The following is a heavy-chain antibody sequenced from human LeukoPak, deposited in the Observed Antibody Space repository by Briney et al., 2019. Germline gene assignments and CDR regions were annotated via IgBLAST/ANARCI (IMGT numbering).Heavy chain of an antibody. CDR1: GGSFSGYY. J-gene: IGHJ4*02. CDR3: AMVEYWIIGLGYVVDY. V-gene: IGHV4-34*01. CDR2: INHSGST. D-gene: IGHD2/OR15-2a*01. Sequence: SETLSLTCAVYGGSFSGYYWSWIRQPPGKGLEWIGEINHSGSTNYNPSLKSRVTISVDTSKNQFSLKLSPVTAADTAVYYFAMVEYWIIGLGYVVDYWGQGTLVTVP.